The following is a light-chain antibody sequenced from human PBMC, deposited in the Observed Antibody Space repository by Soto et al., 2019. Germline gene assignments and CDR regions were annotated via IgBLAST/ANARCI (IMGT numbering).Light chain of an antibody. CDR1: QSISSY. V-gene: IGKV1-39*01. J-gene: IGKJ1*01. Sequence: DIQMTQSPSSLSASVGDRVTITCRASQSISSYLNWYQQKPGKAPKLLIYAASSLQSGVPSRFSGSGSGTDFTITISSLQHEDFATYYCQPSHRTLPRTFGKGTKVEIK. CDR2: AAS. CDR3: QPSHRTLPRT.